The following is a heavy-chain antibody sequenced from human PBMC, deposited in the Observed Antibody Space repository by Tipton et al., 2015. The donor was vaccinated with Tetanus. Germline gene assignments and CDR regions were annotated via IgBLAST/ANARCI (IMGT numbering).Heavy chain of an antibody. CDR1: GGSLRSGDHY. J-gene: IGHJ4*02. V-gene: IGHV4-61*08. D-gene: IGHD2-2*01. CDR3: ARGWSECSSWSCSPFDS. CDR2: VSSSGNS. Sequence: TLSLTCTVSGGSLRSGDHYWSWIRQPPGKRLEWIGFVSSSGNSNYSPSLTGRVPMSLDTSKQQFSLSLTSATAADTAVYYCARGWSECSSWSCSPFDSWGQGTLVTVSS.